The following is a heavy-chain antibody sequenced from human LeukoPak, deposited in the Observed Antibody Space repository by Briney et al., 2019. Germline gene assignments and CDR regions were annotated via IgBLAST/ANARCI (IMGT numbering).Heavy chain of an antibody. V-gene: IGHV3-74*01. Sequence: GGSLRLSCAASGFTFSSYWMHWVRQAPGKGLVWVSRIYSGGSSSSYAAFVEGRFIICKDNAKNTLYLQMNSLRAEDTAVYYCAREGFSSGWYYFDYWGQGTPVTVSS. CDR3: AREGFSSGWYYFDY. CDR2: IYSGGSSS. J-gene: IGHJ4*02. D-gene: IGHD6-19*01. CDR1: GFTFSSYW.